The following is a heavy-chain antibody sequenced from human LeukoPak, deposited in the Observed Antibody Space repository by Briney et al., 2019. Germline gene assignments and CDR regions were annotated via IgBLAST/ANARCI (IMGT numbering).Heavy chain of an antibody. CDR1: GGTFSSYA. D-gene: IGHD2-2*01. CDR3: ARGWGVVPAED. Sequence: ASVKASCKASGGTFSSYAISWVRQAPGQGLEWMGGIIPIFGTANYAQKFQGRVTITTDESTSTAYMELSSLRSEDTAVYYCARGWGVVPAEDWGQGTLVTVSS. V-gene: IGHV1-69*05. CDR2: IIPIFGTA. J-gene: IGHJ4*02.